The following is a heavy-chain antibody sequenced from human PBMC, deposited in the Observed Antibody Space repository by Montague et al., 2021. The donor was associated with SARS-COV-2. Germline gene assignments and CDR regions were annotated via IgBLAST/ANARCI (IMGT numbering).Heavy chain of an antibody. Sequence: SETLSLTCTVSGGSISSYYWAWIRQPPGKGLEWIGSISYSGSTYFNPSLESRLTMSVDTSKNHFSLKLSSVTAADTAVYYCARVWDFYGSGSYKNSWFDPWGQGTRVTVSS. CDR3: ARVWDFYGSGSYKNSWFDP. CDR1: GGSISSYY. V-gene: IGHV4-39*02. CDR2: ISYSGST. D-gene: IGHD3-10*01. J-gene: IGHJ5*02.